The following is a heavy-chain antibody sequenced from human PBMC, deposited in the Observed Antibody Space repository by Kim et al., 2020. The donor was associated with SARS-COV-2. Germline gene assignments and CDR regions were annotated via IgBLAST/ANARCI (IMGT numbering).Heavy chain of an antibody. CDR3: ARNRDGYNGLDY. V-gene: IGHV3-30*04. J-gene: IGHJ4*02. CDR1: GFTFSSYA. Sequence: GGSLRLSCAASGFTFSSYAMHWVRQAPGKGLEWVAVISYDGSNKYYADSVKGRFTISRDNSKNTLYLQMNSLRAEDTAVYYCARNRDGYNGLDYWGQGTLVTVSS. D-gene: IGHD5-12*01. CDR2: ISYDGSNK.